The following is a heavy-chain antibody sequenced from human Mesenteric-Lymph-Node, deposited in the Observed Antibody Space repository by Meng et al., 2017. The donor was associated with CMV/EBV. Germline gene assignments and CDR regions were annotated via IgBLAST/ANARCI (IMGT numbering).Heavy chain of an antibody. CDR1: GYTFTGYY. J-gene: IGHJ6*02. D-gene: IGHD4-17*01. CDR2: INPNSGGT. V-gene: IGHV1-2*02. Sequence: ASLKAFCKASGYTFTGYYMHWVRQAPGQGLEWMGWINPNSGGTNYAQKFQGRVTMTRDTSISTAYMELSRLRSDDTAVYYCANTSSTVTTGYYYYYGMDVWGQGTTVTVSS. CDR3: ANTSSTVTTGYYYYYGMDV.